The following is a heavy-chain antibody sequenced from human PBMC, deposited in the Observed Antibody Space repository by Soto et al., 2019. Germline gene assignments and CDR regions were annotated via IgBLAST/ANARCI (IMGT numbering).Heavy chain of an antibody. CDR2: INAGNVNT. V-gene: IGHV1-3*01. CDR3: ALGGGRNYIASLEP. D-gene: IGHD3-10*01. Sequence: ASLNVSFKASGYLFTTYSIHLFLHSPVQTPEWMGWINAGNVNTKFTENFHRRVTITTDRSASTAYMELASLSSEDTAVYYCALGGGRNYIASLEPWGQGTLVNVSS. J-gene: IGHJ4*02. CDR1: GYLFTTYS.